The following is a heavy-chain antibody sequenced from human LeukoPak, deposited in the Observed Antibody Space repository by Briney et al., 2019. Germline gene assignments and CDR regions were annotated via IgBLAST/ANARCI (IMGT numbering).Heavy chain of an antibody. CDR2: INPNSGGT. CDR3: ARDLTGDQDYYYYGMDV. CDR1: GYTFTGYY. J-gene: IGHJ6*02. V-gene: IGHV1-2*02. Sequence: ASVNLSCKASGYTFTGYYMHWVRQAPGQGLEWMGWINPNSGGTNYAQKFQGRVTMTRDTSISTAYMELSRLRSDDTAVYYCARDLTGDQDYYYYGMDVWGQGTTVTVSS. D-gene: IGHD7-27*01.